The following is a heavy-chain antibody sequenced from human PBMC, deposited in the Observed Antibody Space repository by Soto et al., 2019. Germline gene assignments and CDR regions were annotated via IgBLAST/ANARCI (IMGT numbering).Heavy chain of an antibody. CDR3: AKDKPGTTSFDY. J-gene: IGHJ4*02. CDR2: ISDRGATT. D-gene: IGHD1-1*01. V-gene: IGHV3-23*01. Sequence: GALRLACAASGFTISSNAMYGVRQAPGKGLEWVSAISDRGATTHYADSVKGRFTISRDTSKNTLYLQLNTLRADDTAVYYCAKDKPGTTSFDYWGQGTPVTVYS. CDR1: GFTISSNA.